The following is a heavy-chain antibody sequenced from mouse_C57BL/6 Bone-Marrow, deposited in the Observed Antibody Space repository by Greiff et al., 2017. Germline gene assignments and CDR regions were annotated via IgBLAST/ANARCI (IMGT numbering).Heavy chain of an antibody. V-gene: IGHV5-17*01. CDR3: ARHDGFSWVAN. CDR1: GFTFSDYG. J-gene: IGHJ3*01. Sequence: DVQLVESGGGLVKPGGSLKLSCAASGFTFSDYGMHWVRQAPEKGLEWVAYISSGSSTIYYADTVKGRFTISRDNAKNTLFLQMTSLRSEDTAMYYCARHDGFSWVANWGKGTLVTVSA. CDR2: ISSGSSTI. D-gene: IGHD2-3*01.